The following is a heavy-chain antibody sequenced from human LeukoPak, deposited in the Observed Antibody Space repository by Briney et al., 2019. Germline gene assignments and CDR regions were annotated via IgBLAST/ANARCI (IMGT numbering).Heavy chain of an antibody. D-gene: IGHD2-15*01. CDR3: ARGPRDPTEYCSRGTCSPTYEV. Sequence: GGSLRLSCAASGFTFSDYEMNWVRQAPGKGLEWVSYISSSGRRIYYADSVKGRFTISRDNAKNSLYLQMNSLRVDGTAIYYCARGPRDPTEYCSRGTCSPTYEVWGQGTLVTVSS. CDR1: GFTFSDYE. CDR2: ISSSGRRI. V-gene: IGHV3-48*03. J-gene: IGHJ4*02.